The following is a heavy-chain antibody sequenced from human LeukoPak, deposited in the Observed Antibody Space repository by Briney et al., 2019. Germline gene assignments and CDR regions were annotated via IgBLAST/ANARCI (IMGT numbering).Heavy chain of an antibody. CDR2: IYPSDSDI. CDR1: DYSFTSYW. V-gene: IGHV5-51*01. Sequence: GESLQISCKGSDYSFTSYWIGWVRQMPGKGLEWMGIIYPSDSDIRYSPSFQGQVTISADKSIRTAYLQWSSLKASDTAMYYCARRYHGFDIWGQGTMVTVSS. J-gene: IGHJ3*02. D-gene: IGHD1-26*01. CDR3: ARRYHGFDI.